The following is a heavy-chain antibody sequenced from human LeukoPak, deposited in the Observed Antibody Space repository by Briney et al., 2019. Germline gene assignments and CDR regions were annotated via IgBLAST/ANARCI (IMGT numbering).Heavy chain of an antibody. CDR3: ARETKATVVIPVGFDH. CDR1: GFTFSSYS. J-gene: IGHJ4*02. D-gene: IGHD4-23*01. V-gene: IGHV3-21*01. Sequence: GGSLRLSCAASGFTFSSYSMNWVRQAPGKGLEWVSSISSSSSYIYYADSVKGRFTISRDNAKNSLYLQMNSLRAEDTAVYYCARETKATVVIPVGFDHWGQGTLVTVSS. CDR2: ISSSSSYI.